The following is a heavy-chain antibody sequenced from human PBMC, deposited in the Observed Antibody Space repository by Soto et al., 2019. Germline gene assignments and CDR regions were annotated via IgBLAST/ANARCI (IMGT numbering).Heavy chain of an antibody. CDR1: GFTFSKYW. V-gene: IGHV3-74*01. CDR2: LSSDGSAT. D-gene: IGHD6-13*01. J-gene: IGHJ3*02. Sequence: PGGSLRLSCTASGFTFSKYWMHWVRQAPGKGLVWVSQLSSDGSATSDADSVKGRFTISRDNAKNTLYLQMNSLRADDTAVYYCARGSWYAFDMWGQGTMVTGSS. CDR3: ARGSWYAFDM.